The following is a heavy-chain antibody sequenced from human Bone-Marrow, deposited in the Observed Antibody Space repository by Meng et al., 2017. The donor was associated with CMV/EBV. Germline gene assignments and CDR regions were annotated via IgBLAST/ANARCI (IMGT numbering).Heavy chain of an antibody. Sequence: GESLKISCEASGFTFRDYAMSWVRQAPGKGLEWVSTISGSGSSTYYADSVKGRFTISRDNSNNTLYLHLNSLRADDSAVYFCAKGNRVVLVPHDMFYFDSWGQETLVTVSS. CDR1: GFTFRDYA. J-gene: IGHJ4*02. D-gene: IGHD3-10*02. CDR3: AKGNRVVLVPHDMFYFDS. CDR2: ISGSGSST. V-gene: IGHV3-23*01.